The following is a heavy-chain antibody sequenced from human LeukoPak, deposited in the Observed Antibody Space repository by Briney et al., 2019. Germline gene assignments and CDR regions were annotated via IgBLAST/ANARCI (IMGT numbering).Heavy chain of an antibody. J-gene: IGHJ3*02. D-gene: IGHD7-27*01. CDR2: INHSGST. CDR3: ARGPWGRIAFDI. V-gene: IGHV4-34*01. Sequence: SETLSLTCAVYGGSFSGYYWSWIRQPPGKGLEWIGEINHSGSTNYNPSLKSRVTISVDTSKNQFSLKLSSVTAADTAVYYCARGPWGRIAFDIWGQGTMVTVSS. CDR1: GGSFSGYY.